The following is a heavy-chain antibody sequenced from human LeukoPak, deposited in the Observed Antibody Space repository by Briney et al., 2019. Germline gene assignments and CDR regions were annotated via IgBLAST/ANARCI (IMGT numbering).Heavy chain of an antibody. V-gene: IGHV1-69*13. CDR2: IIPIFGTA. D-gene: IGHD2-2*01. CDR3: ARGGLVLGVPAAEYYYYMDV. CDR1: GGTFSSYA. Sequence: SVKVSCKASGGTFSSYAISWVRQAPGQGLEWMGGIIPIFGTANYAQKFQGRVTITADESTSTAYMELSSLRSEDTAVYYCARGGLVLGVPAAEYYYYMDVWGKGTTVTVSS. J-gene: IGHJ6*03.